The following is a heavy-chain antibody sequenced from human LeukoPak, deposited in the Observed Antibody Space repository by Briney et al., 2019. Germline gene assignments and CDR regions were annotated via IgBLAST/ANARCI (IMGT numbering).Heavy chain of an antibody. J-gene: IGHJ5*02. CDR1: GLTVSTNY. V-gene: IGHV3-53*01. CDR2: IYSGGST. D-gene: IGHD6-19*01. Sequence: GGSLRLSCAASGLTVSTNYMNWVRQAPGKRLEWVSVIYSGGSTYYADSVKGRFTISRDSSKNTIYLQMNRLRAEDTAVYYCARGDGGSGRGWFDPWGQGTLVTVSS. CDR3: ARGDGGSGRGWFDP.